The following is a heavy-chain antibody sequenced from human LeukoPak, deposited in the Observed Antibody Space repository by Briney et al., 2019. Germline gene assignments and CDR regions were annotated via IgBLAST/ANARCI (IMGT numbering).Heavy chain of an antibody. D-gene: IGHD3-22*01. V-gene: IGHV3-48*04. Sequence: GGSLRLSCAASGFTFSSYSMNWVRQAPGKGLEWVSYISSSSSTIYYADSVKGRFTISRDNAKNSLYLQMNSLRAEDTAIYYCAKGNNFYDSSGHYDFWGQGALVTVSS. CDR1: GFTFSSYS. CDR3: AKGNNFYDSSGHYDF. CDR2: ISSSSSTI. J-gene: IGHJ4*02.